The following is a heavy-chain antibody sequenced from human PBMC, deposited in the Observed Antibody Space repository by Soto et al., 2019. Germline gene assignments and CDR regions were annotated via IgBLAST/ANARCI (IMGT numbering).Heavy chain of an antibody. V-gene: IGHV3-23*01. CDR2: ISGSGGST. CDR3: AKAALGGGGMVRGVPHLYYFDY. J-gene: IGHJ4*02. Sequence: EVQLLESGGGLVQPGGSLRLSCAASGFTFSSYAMSWVRQAPGKGLEWVSAISGSGGSTYYADSVKGRFTISRDNSKNPVYPQMESRRGGDTAVYFCAKAALGGGGMVRGVPHLYYFDYWGQGTLVTVSS. D-gene: IGHD3-10*01. CDR1: GFTFSSYA.